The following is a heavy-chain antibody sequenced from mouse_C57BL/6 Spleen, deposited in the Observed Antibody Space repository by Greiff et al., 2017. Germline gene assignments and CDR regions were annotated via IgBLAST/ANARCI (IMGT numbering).Heavy chain of an antibody. V-gene: IGHV1-54*01. J-gene: IGHJ4*01. Sequence: VQLQQSGAELVRPGTSVKVSCKASGYAFTNYLIEWVKQRPGQGLEWIGVINPGSGGTNYNEKFKGKATLTADKSSSTAYMQLSSLTSEDSAVYFCARTPFYYGNYFYAMDYWGQGTSVTVSS. CDR2: INPGSGGT. CDR3: ARTPFYYGNYFYAMDY. D-gene: IGHD2-1*01. CDR1: GYAFTNYL.